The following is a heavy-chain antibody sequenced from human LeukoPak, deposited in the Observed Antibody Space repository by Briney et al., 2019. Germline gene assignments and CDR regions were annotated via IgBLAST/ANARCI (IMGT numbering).Heavy chain of an antibody. V-gene: IGHV1-46*01. D-gene: IGHD4-17*01. CDR3: ARGRYGDWYFDL. CDR1: GYTFTSYY. CDR2: INPSGGNT. Sequence: GASVKVSCKASGYTFTSYYMHWVRQAPGQGLEWMGIINPSGGNTSYAQKFQGRVTMTRDTSTSTVYMELSSRRSEDTAVYYCARGRYGDWYFDLWGRGTLVTVSS. J-gene: IGHJ2*01.